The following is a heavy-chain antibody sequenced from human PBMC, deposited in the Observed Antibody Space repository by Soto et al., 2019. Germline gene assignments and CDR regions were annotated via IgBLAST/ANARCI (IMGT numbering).Heavy chain of an antibody. V-gene: IGHV1-69*12. CDR3: ASVPNRFLEWPGGDY. J-gene: IGHJ4*02. Sequence: QVQLVQSGAEVKKPGSSVKVSCKASGGTFSSYAISWVRQAPGQGLEWMGGIIPIFGTANYTQKFQGRVRIAAYACTSTAYMELSSLRSEDTAVYYWASVPNRFLEWPGGDYWGQGTLVTVSS. D-gene: IGHD3-3*01. CDR2: IIPIFGTA. CDR1: GGTFSSYA.